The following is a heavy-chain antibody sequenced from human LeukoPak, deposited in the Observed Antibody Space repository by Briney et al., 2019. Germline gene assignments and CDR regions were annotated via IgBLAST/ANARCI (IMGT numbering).Heavy chain of an antibody. CDR2: IIPIIGTA. Sequence: ASVKVSCKASGGTFSSYTINWVRQAPGQGLEWMGGIIPIIGTANYAQKFQGRVTITADKSTSTTYLDLSSLRSEDTAVYYCARVWLAAAGTVYWGQGTLVTVSS. J-gene: IGHJ4*02. V-gene: IGHV1-69*06. CDR3: ARVWLAAAGTVY. CDR1: GGTFSSYT. D-gene: IGHD6-13*01.